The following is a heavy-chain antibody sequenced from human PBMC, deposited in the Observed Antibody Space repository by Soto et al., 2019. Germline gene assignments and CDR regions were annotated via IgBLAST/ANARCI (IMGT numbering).Heavy chain of an antibody. D-gene: IGHD6-19*01. J-gene: IGHJ4*02. V-gene: IGHV3-23*01. CDR1: GFTFSSYA. CDR2: ISGSGGST. Sequence: GGSLKLSCAASGFTFSSYAMSWVRQAPGKGLEWVSAISGSGGSTYYADSVKGRFTISRDNSKNTLYLQMNSLRAEDTAVYYCAKSHFGSSGWYDWGQGTLVTVSS. CDR3: AKSHFGSSGWYD.